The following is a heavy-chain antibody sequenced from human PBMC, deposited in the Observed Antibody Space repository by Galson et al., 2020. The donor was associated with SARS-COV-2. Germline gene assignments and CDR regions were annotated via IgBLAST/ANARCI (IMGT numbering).Heavy chain of an antibody. V-gene: IGHV3-11*05. CDR2: ISSSSSYT. Sequence: GGSLRLSCVASGFTFSDYYMSWIRQAPGKGLEWVSYISSSSSYTNYVDSVKGRFTISRDDARNSLYLQMNSLRADDTAVYYCARGASDFDYWGQGTLVTVSS. J-gene: IGHJ4*02. CDR3: ARGASDFDY. CDR1: GFTFSDYY.